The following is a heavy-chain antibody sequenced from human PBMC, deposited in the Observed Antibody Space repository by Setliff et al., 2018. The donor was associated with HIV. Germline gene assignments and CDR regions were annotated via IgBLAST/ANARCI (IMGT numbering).Heavy chain of an antibody. Sequence: PGGSLRLSCAASGFTFSNNWIHWVRQTAEKGLDWVSSSKPSGDITYYADSVEGRFAISRDNARNMLYLQMNGLRVEDTGVYYCANRPSDPPSYWGQGTLVTVSS. CDR3: ANRPSDPPSY. CDR2: SKPSGDIT. V-gene: IGHV3-53*01. J-gene: IGHJ4*02. CDR1: GFTFSNNW.